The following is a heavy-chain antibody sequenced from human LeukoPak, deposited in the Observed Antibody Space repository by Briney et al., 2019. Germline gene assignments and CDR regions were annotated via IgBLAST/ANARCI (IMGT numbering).Heavy chain of an antibody. CDR2: INPNSGGT. Sequence: ASVKVSCKASGYTFTGYYMHWVRQAPGQGLEWMGWINPNSGGTNYAQKFQGRVTMTRDTPISTAYMELSRLRSDDTAVYYCARARIAVAGRGFSYWGQGTLVTVSS. D-gene: IGHD6-19*01. V-gene: IGHV1-2*02. CDR1: GYTFTGYY. J-gene: IGHJ4*02. CDR3: ARARIAVAGRGFSY.